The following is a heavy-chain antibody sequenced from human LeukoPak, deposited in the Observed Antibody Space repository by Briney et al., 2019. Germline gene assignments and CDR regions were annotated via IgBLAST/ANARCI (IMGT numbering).Heavy chain of an antibody. CDR1: GITFDTYG. Sequence: PGTSLRLSCAASGITFDTYGMHWARQAPGKGLEWVAVIWADGRTKGYADSVKDRFTISRDVSKGTLYLQMNSLRVEDTAVYYCATDGGGRPWDYWGQGTLVTVSS. CDR2: IWADGRTK. D-gene: IGHD6-25*01. V-gene: IGHV3-33*01. CDR3: ATDGGGRPWDY. J-gene: IGHJ4*02.